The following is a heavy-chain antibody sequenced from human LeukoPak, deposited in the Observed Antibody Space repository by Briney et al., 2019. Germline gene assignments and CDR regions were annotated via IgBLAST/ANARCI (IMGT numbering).Heavy chain of an antibody. V-gene: IGHV4-59*01. CDR1: GGSISSYY. CDR3: ARATVVTPFDY. CDR2: IYYSGST. Sequence: PSETLSLTCTVSGGSISSYYWSWIRQPPGKGLEWIGYIYYSGSTNYNPSLKSRVTISVDTSKNQFSLKLSSVTAADTAVYYCARATVVTPFDYWGQGTLVTVSP. D-gene: IGHD4-23*01. J-gene: IGHJ4*02.